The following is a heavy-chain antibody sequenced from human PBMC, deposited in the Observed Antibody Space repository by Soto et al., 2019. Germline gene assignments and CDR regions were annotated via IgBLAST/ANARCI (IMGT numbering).Heavy chain of an antibody. CDR1: GYTFTGYY. D-gene: IGHD3-3*01. J-gene: IGHJ5*02. CDR3: ARDRLRFLNWFDP. Sequence: ASVKVSCKASGYTFTGYYMHWVRQAPGQGLEWMGWINPNSGGTNYAQKFQGRVTMTRDTSTSTAYMELSRLRSDDTAVYYCARDRLRFLNWFDPWGQGTLVTVSS. V-gene: IGHV1-2*02. CDR2: INPNSGGT.